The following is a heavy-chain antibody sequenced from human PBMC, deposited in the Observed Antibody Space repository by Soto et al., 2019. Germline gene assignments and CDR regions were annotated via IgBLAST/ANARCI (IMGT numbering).Heavy chain of an antibody. Sequence: QVQLVESGGGLVKPGGSLRLSCAASGFTFSDYYMSWIRQAPGKGLEWVSYITSSGSTIYYADSVKGRFTISRDNAKNSLYLQMNSLRAEDTAVYYCARDQYYYGSGSYPYYCYGMDVWGQGTTVTVSS. V-gene: IGHV3-11*01. CDR1: GFTFSDYY. CDR3: ARDQYYYGSGSYPYYCYGMDV. D-gene: IGHD3-10*01. J-gene: IGHJ6*02. CDR2: ITSSGSTI.